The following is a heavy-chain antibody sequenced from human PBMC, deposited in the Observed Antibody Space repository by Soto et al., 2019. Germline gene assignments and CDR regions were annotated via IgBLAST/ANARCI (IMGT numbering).Heavy chain of an antibody. Sequence: GGSLRLSCAASGFTFSTYAMTWVRQAPGRGLEWVSTILNDETPFYTDSVKGRFTISRDNVRGTLYLQMNGLRVEDAALYYCAKDLFPTSGQRFFFDSWGQGSLVTVSS. CDR2: ILNDETP. J-gene: IGHJ4*02. V-gene: IGHV3-23*01. CDR3: AKDLFPTSGQRFFFDS. D-gene: IGHD2-21*01. CDR1: GFTFSTYA.